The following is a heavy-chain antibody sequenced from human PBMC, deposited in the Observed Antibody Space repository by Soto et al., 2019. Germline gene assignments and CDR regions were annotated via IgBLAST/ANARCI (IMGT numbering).Heavy chain of an antibody. D-gene: IGHD3-22*01. CDR3: ARDLGYYDSSGYFDY. Sequence: PGGSLRLSCAASGFTFSDHYMSWIRQAPGKGLAWVSYISSSGDIIYYADSVKGRFTISRDNAKNSLYLQMNSLRAEDTAVYYCARDLGYYDSSGYFDYWGQGTLVTVSS. CDR2: ISSSGDII. CDR1: GFTFSDHY. V-gene: IGHV3-11*01. J-gene: IGHJ4*02.